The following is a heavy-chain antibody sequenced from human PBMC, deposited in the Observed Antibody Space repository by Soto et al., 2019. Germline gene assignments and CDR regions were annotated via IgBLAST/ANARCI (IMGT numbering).Heavy chain of an antibody. V-gene: IGHV4-59*08. Sequence: PSETLSLTCTVSGGSISSYYWSWIRQPPGKGLEWIGYIYYSGSTNYNPSLKSRVTISVDTSKNQFSLKLSSVTAADTAVYYCARHESDGSGSIDYWGQGTLVSVSS. D-gene: IGHD5-12*01. CDR3: ARHESDGSGSIDY. CDR2: IYYSGST. CDR1: GGSISSYY. J-gene: IGHJ4*02.